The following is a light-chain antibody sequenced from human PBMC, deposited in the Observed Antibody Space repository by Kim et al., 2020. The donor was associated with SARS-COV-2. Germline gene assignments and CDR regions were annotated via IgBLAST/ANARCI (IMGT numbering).Light chain of an antibody. Sequence: GDRVTITCRASQSISSWLAWYQQKPGKAPKLLIYDASSLESGVTSRFSGSGSGTEFTLTISSLQPDDFATYYCQQYTSYSWTFGQGTKV. CDR1: QSISSW. CDR2: DAS. CDR3: QQYTSYSWT. V-gene: IGKV1-5*01. J-gene: IGKJ1*01.